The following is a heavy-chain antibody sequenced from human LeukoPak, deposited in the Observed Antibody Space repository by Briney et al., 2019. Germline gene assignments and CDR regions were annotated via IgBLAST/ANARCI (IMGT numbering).Heavy chain of an antibody. D-gene: IGHD6-19*01. J-gene: IGHJ5*02. CDR2: VSGSGGST. CDR3: AKGPLTEVAGTTWDT. CDR1: GFTFSNYA. V-gene: IGHV3-23*01. Sequence: PGGSLRLSCAASGFTFSNYAMSWVRQSPRKGLEWVSAVSGSGGSTYYADSVKGRFTVTRDNSQITLYLQMNSLRAEDTAVYFCAKGPLTEVAGTTWDTWGRGTLVTVSS.